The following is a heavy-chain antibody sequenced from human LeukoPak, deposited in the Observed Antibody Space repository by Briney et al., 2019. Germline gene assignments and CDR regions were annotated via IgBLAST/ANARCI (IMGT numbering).Heavy chain of an antibody. Sequence: SETLSLTCTVTGGSNSNYYWSWIRQPAGKGLESIGRSYTSGITNYDPSLKGRVSMSVDTSKNQFSLELSSVTAADTAVYYCARNYYDTSGYYTWGQGTLVIVSS. D-gene: IGHD3-22*01. CDR3: ARNYYDTSGYYT. V-gene: IGHV4-4*07. J-gene: IGHJ5*02. CDR1: GGSNSNYY. CDR2: SYTSGIT.